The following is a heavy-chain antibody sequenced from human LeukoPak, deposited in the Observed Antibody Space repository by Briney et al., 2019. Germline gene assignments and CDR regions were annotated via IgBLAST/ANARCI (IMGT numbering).Heavy chain of an antibody. J-gene: IGHJ4*02. V-gene: IGHV1-69*04. CDR2: INPMFGIA. CDR3: ARVGDGMSNDY. D-gene: IGHD1-1*01. CDR1: GGTFSSYA. Sequence: SVKVSCKASGGTFSSYAISWVRQAPGQGLEWMGRINPMFGIANYAQNFQGRVTITADKSTSTAYMELSSLRSEDTAVYYCARVGDGMSNDYWGQGTLVTVSS.